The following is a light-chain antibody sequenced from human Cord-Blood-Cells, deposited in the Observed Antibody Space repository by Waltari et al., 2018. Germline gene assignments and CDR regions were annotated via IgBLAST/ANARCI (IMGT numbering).Light chain of an antibody. CDR2: DSS. V-gene: IGKV1-5*01. CDR3: QKYNSYSYT. CDR1: QSISSW. J-gene: IGKJ2*01. Sequence: DIQMTQSPSTLSASVGDRVTITCRSSQSISSWLAWYQQKPGKAPKLLIYDSSSLESGFPSRFSGSGSGTEFTLTISSLQPADFATYYCQKYNSYSYTFGQGTKLEIK.